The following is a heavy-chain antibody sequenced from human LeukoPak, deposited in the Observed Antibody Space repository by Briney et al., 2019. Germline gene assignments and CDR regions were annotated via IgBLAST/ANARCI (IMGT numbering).Heavy chain of an antibody. Sequence: GRSLRLSCAASGFTFSSYAMHWVRQAPGKGLEWVAAISYDGSNKYYADSVKGRFTISRDNSKNTLYLQMNSLRAEDTAVYYCARMYYDILTGYRPTYYFDYWGQGTLVTVSS. J-gene: IGHJ4*02. D-gene: IGHD3-9*01. CDR3: ARMYYDILTGYRPTYYFDY. CDR2: ISYDGSNK. V-gene: IGHV3-30-3*01. CDR1: GFTFSSYA.